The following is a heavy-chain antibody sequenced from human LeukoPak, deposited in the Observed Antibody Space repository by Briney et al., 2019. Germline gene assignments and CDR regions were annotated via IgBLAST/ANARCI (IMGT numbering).Heavy chain of an antibody. D-gene: IGHD3-10*01. CDR1: GGSFSDYY. CDR2: INQSGTT. J-gene: IGHJ4*02. V-gene: IGHV4-34*01. Sequence: PSETLSLTCAVYGGSFSDYYWNWIRQPPGKGLEWIGEINQSGTTNYNPSLKSRLTISLDTSKNHLFLKLTSATAADTALYYCAGGATPGVFWGQGIPVTVSA. CDR3: AGGATPGVF.